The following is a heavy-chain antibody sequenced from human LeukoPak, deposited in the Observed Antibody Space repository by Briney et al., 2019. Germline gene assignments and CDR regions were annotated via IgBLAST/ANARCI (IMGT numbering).Heavy chain of an antibody. CDR1: GFTVSSLA. CDR3: ARGSYDILTGSDY. Sequence: GGSLRLSCAASGFTVSSLAMHWVRQAPGKGLEWVSSSGTRSGTKYYADSVKGRFTISRHNSKNTLYLQMNSLRAEDTAVYYCARGSYDILTGSDYWGQGTLVTVSS. J-gene: IGHJ4*02. CDR2: SGTRSGTK. V-gene: IGHV3-21*04. D-gene: IGHD3-9*01.